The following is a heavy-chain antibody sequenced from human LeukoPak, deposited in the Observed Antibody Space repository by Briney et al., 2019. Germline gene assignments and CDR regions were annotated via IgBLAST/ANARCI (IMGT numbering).Heavy chain of an antibody. V-gene: IGHV1-69*13. D-gene: IGHD3-9*01. J-gene: IGHJ4*02. CDR1: GGTFSSYA. CDR3: ARGAPDILTGWPPGFDY. Sequence: GASVKVSCKASGGTFSSYAISWVRQAPGQGLEWMGGIIPIFGTANYAQKFQGRVTITAVESTSTAYMELSSLRSEDTAVYYCARGAPDILTGWPPGFDYWGQGTLVTVSS. CDR2: IIPIFGTA.